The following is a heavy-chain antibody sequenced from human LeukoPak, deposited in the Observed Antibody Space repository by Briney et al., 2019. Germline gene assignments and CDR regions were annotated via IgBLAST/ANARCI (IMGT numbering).Heavy chain of an antibody. J-gene: IGHJ6*02. CDR2: ISYDGSNK. CDR3: AREGYGFNYYYGMDV. D-gene: IGHD5-18*01. CDR1: GFTFSSYA. V-gene: IGHV3-30*04. Sequence: GGSLRLSCAASGFTFSSYAMHWVRQAPGKGLEWVAVISYDGSNKYYADSVKGRFTISRDNSKNTLYLQMNSLRAENTAVYYCAREGYGFNYYYGMDVWGQGTKVTVSS.